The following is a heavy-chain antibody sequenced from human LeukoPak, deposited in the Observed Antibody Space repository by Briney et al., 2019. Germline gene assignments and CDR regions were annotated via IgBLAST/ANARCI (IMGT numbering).Heavy chain of an antibody. CDR3: ARDRMSRAPTYFHH. CDR2: VSGDGGRT. D-gene: IGHD2-2*01. J-gene: IGHJ1*01. V-gene: IGHV3-43*02. Sequence: QSGGSLRLSCAASGFTFDEFGMHWVRQAPGKGLEWVSFVSGDGGRTDSADSVKGRFTISRDNRKNSLYLQMDRLTAEDTAFYFCARDRMSRAPTYFHHWGQGTLVTVSA. CDR1: GFTFDEFG.